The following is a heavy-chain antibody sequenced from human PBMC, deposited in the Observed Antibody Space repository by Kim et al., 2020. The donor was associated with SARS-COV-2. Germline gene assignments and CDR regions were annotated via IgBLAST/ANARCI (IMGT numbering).Heavy chain of an antibody. CDR1: GGSISRSSYY. Sequence: SETLSLTCTVSGGSISRSSYYWGWIRQPPGKGLEWIGSIYYSGSTSHNPSLESRVTISVDTSKNQFSLKLSSVTAADTAVDYCARDRRGATVTTWGQGTLVTVSS. V-gene: IGHV4-39*07. CDR3: ARDRRGATVTT. J-gene: IGHJ4*02. CDR2: IYYSGST. D-gene: IGHD4-17*01.